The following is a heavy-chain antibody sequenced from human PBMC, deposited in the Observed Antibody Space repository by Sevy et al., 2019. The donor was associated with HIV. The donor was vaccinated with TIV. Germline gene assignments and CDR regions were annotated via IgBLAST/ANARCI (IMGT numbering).Heavy chain of an antibody. D-gene: IGHD6-13*01. CDR1: GFSLNSYW. CDR3: VRAIAADGSF. Sequence: GGSLRLSCAASGFSLNSYWMSWVRQAPGKGLEWVANIKQDGSVKYYVDSVKGRFTISRDNARNLLYLQMNSLRGEDTALYYCVRAIAADGSFWGQGTLVTVSS. J-gene: IGHJ4*02. V-gene: IGHV3-7*01. CDR2: IKQDGSVK.